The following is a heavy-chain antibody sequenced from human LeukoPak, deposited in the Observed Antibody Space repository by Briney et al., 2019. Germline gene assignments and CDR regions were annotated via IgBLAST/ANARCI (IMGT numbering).Heavy chain of an antibody. CDR2: ISPDSNYK. CDR3: ARDLTVRYCSSTSCQSPFDP. CDR1: GFTFSTYS. D-gene: IGHD2-2*01. J-gene: IGHJ5*02. V-gene: IGHV3-21*01. Sequence: PGGSLRLSCAASGFTFSTYSMNWLRLAPGKGLEWVSSISPDSNYKYYVDSVKGRFTISRDNAKSSLYLQMNSLRAEDTAVYYCARDLTVRYCSSTSCQSPFDPWGQGTLVTVSS.